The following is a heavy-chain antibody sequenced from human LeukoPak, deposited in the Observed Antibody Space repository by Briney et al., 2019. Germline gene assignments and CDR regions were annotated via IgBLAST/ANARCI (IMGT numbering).Heavy chain of an antibody. Sequence: ATVKVSCKASGYTFTSYYMHWVRQAPGQGLEWMGIINPSGGSTSYAQKFQGRVTITRDTSASTAYMELSSLRSEDTAVYYCARYSRDFGATYWGQGTLVTVSS. CDR1: GYTFTSYY. J-gene: IGHJ4*02. D-gene: IGHD1-26*01. CDR2: INPSGGST. CDR3: ARYSRDFGATY. V-gene: IGHV1-46*01.